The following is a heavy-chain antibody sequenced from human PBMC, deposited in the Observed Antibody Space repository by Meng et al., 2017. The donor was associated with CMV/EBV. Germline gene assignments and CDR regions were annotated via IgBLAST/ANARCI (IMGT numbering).Heavy chain of an antibody. D-gene: IGHD5-12*01. CDR3: AKDRGGGVATILGCSRFDY. Sequence: GESLKISCAASGFTFSSYWMSWVRQAPGKGLEWVAFIRYDGSNKYYADSVKGRFTISRDNSKNTLYLQMNSLRAEDTAVYYCAKDRGGGVATILGCSRFDYWGQGTLVTVSS. V-gene: IGHV3-30*02. CDR1: GFTFSSYW. J-gene: IGHJ4*02. CDR2: IRYDGSNK.